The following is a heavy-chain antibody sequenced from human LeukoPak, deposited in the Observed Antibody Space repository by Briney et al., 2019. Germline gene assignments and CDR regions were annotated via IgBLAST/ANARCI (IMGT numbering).Heavy chain of an antibody. CDR2: ISSSGSTI. V-gene: IGHV3-48*03. Sequence: GGSLRLSCAASGFTFSSYEMNWVRQAPGKGLEWVSYISSSGSTIYYADSVKGRFTISRDNAKNSLYLQMNSLRAEDTAVYYCARERQGRDILTGYDAFGIWGQGTMVTVSS. D-gene: IGHD3-9*01. CDR1: GFTFSSYE. J-gene: IGHJ3*02. CDR3: ARERQGRDILTGYDAFGI.